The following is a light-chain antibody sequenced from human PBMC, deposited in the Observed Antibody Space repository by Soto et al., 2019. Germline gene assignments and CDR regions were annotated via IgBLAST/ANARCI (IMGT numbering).Light chain of an antibody. CDR3: QQRGT. J-gene: IGKJ3*01. CDR1: QSVSSSY. CDR2: GAS. Sequence: EIVLTQSPGTLSLSPGERATLSCRASQSVSSSYLAWYQQKPGQAPRRLIYGASSRATGIPDRFSGSGSGTDFTLTLSRLEPEDFAVYSCQQRGTFGPGTKVDIK. V-gene: IGKV3-20*01.